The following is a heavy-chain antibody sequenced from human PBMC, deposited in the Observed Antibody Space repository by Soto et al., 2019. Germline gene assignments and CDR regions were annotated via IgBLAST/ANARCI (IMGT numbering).Heavy chain of an antibody. J-gene: IGHJ2*01. Sequence: PGKGMEWIGIIYYSGSTYCNPSLKSRVTISVDTSKNQFSLKLSSVTAADTAVYYCARHFWCFFFQAVDGIRYVRSVTAVLLNGSSDL. CDR2: IYYSGST. CDR3: ARHFWCFFFQAVDGIRYVRSVTAVLLNGSSDL. D-gene: IGHD3-10*02. V-gene: IGHV4-39*01.